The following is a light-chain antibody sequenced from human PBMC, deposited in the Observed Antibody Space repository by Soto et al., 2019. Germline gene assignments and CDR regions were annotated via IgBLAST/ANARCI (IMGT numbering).Light chain of an antibody. CDR3: QQYNSYST. J-gene: IGKJ1*01. CDR2: KAS. V-gene: IGKV1-5*03. CDR1: QSISSW. Sequence: DILMIQSPSTLSASVGDRVTITCRASQSISSWLAWYQQKPGKAPKLLIYKASSLESGVPSRVSGSGSGPEFTLTITRLQPDDFAIYYCQQYNSYSTFGQGTKVDI.